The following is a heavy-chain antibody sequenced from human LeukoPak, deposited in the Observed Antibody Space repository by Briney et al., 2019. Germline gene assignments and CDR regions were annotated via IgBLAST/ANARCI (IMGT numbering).Heavy chain of an antibody. V-gene: IGHV4-4*07. D-gene: IGHD3-10*01. Sequence: SETLSLTCTVSGGSISYYYWNWIRQPAGKGLEWIGRIYTSGRTYYNPSFKSRVSMSVGTSKNQFSLKLSSVTAADTAVYYCARDPLLWFGELLDDAFDIWGQGTMVTVSS. CDR2: IYTSGRT. CDR1: GGSISYYY. CDR3: ARDPLLWFGELLDDAFDI. J-gene: IGHJ3*02.